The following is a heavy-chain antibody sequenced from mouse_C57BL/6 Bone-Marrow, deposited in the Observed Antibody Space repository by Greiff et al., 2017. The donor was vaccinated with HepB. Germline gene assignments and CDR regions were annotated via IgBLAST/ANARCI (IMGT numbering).Heavy chain of an antibody. CDR1: GFTFSSYA. Sequence: EVQVVESGGGLVKPGGSLKLSCAASGFTFSSYAMSWVRQTPEKRLEWVATISDGGSYTYYPDNVKGRFTISRDNAKNNLYLQMSHLKSEDTAMYYCARVGYGYDGDYWGQGTTLTVSS. CDR2: ISDGGSYT. D-gene: IGHD2-2*01. CDR3: ARVGYGYDGDY. J-gene: IGHJ2*01. V-gene: IGHV5-4*01.